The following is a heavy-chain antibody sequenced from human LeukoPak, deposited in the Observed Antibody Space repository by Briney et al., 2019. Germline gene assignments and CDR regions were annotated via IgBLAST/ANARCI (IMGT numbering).Heavy chain of an antibody. CDR2: IYPGDSDT. J-gene: IGHJ4*02. CDR1: GYTFSTYW. D-gene: IGHD1-1*01. CDR3: ARQGTGKVDY. V-gene: IGHV5-51*01. Sequence: GESLKISCKGSGYTFSTYWIGWVRQMPGKGLEWMGIIYPGDSDTRYRASFQGHVTISADKSNSTAYLQWSSLEASDTAIYYCARQGTGKVDYWGQGTLVTVSP.